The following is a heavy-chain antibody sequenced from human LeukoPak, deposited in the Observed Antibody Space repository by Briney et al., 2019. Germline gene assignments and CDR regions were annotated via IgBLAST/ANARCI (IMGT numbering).Heavy chain of an antibody. CDR3: ARDAGYDSSGYVDY. D-gene: IGHD3-22*01. J-gene: IGHJ4*02. CDR2: IYYTGST. Sequence: SETLSLTCTVSGGAISTFYWSWIRQTPGMGLEWIGYIYYTGSTNYNPSLKSRVTISVDASKNQFSLKMSSMTAADTAVYYCARDAGYDSSGYVDYWGQGTLVTVSS. V-gene: IGHV4-59*01. CDR1: GGAISTFY.